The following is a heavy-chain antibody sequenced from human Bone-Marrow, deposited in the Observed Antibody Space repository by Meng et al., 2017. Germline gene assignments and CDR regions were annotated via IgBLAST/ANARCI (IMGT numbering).Heavy chain of an antibody. J-gene: IGHJ3*02. Sequence: ELDLVWSGGGLVRPGGSLKFACAVSGFIFSGSDIHWVRQASGKGLEWVGRITTKANNYATAYAASVKGRFSISRDDSKITSYLQMNSLRSEDTAPYYCTVYISGHIWGRGTVVTV. CDR1: GFIFSGSD. CDR2: ITTKANNYAT. D-gene: IGHD6-19*01. V-gene: IGHV3-73*02. CDR3: TVYISGHI.